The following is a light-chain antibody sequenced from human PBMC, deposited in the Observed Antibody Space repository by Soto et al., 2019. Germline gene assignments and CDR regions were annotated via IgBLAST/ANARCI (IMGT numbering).Light chain of an antibody. Sequence: PGARATLSCRASQSVSSSYLALYQQKPGQAHRLLIYGASSRATGIPDRFSGSGSGTDFTLTISRLEPEDFAVYYCQQYRSSPLTFGGGTKVQIK. V-gene: IGKV3-20*01. CDR1: QSVSSSY. CDR2: GAS. J-gene: IGKJ4*01. CDR3: QQYRSSPLT.